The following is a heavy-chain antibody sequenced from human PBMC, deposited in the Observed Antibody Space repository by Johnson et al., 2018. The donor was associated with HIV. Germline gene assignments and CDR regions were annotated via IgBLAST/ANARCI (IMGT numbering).Heavy chain of an antibody. CDR3: AKESKWESRTPHAFDL. CDR2: IKQDGSEQ. J-gene: IGHJ3*01. D-gene: IGHD1-26*01. Sequence: MLLVESGGGMVQPGGSLRLSCAASGLTVSTNYMSWVRQAPGRGLEWVANIKQDGSEQYYVASVKGRFTISRDNSKNTLYLQMKSLRPEDTAVYYCAKESKWESRTPHAFDLWGQGTMVTVSS. CDR1: GLTVSTNY. V-gene: IGHV3-7*01.